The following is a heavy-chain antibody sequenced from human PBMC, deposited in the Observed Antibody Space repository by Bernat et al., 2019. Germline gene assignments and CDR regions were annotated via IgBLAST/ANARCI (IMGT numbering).Heavy chain of an antibody. Sequence: QVQLVQSGAEVKKPGASVKVSCKASGYTFTGYYMHWVRQAPGQGLEWMGRINPNSGGTNYAQKFQGRVTMTRDTSISTAYMELSRLRSDDTAVYYCARDVGLLGYCSGGSCPDYWGQGTLVTVSS. D-gene: IGHD2-15*01. CDR1: GYTFTGYY. V-gene: IGHV1-2*06. J-gene: IGHJ4*02. CDR3: ARDVGLLGYCSGGSCPDY. CDR2: INPNSGGT.